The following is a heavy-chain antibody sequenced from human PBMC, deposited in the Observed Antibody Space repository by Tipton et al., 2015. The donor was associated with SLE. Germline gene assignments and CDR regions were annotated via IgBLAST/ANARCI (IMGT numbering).Heavy chain of an antibody. CDR1: GGSFSGYY. Sequence: TLSLTCAVYGGSFSGYYWSWIRQPPGKGLEWIGEINHSGSTNYNPSLKSRVTISIDTSKNQFSLKLSSVTAADTSVYYCARGKDYDVWSGYYRRDVSDIWGQRTMVTVSS. CDR2: INHSGST. CDR3: ARGKDYDVWSGYYRRDVSDI. V-gene: IGHV4-34*01. D-gene: IGHD3-3*01. J-gene: IGHJ3*02.